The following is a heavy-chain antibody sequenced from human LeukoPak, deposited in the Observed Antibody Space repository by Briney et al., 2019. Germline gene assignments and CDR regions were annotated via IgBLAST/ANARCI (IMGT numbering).Heavy chain of an antibody. Sequence: QPGGSLRLSCSASGFTFSSYEMNWVRQAPGKGLEWVSYISSGGTALKYADSVKGRFTISRDNAKNSLHLQMNSLRAEDTAVYYCARERGIDYDYWGQGTLVTVSS. CDR1: GFTFSSYE. CDR3: ARERGIDYDY. J-gene: IGHJ4*02. V-gene: IGHV3-48*03. CDR2: ISSGGTAL. D-gene: IGHD6-13*01.